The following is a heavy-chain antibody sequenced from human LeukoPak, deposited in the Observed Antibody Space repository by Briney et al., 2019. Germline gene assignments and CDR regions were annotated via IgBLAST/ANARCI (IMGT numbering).Heavy chain of an antibody. CDR2: IGTAGDT. CDR3: ARRHYDSSGYTFDY. CDR1: GFTFSSYD. Sequence: GGSLRLSCAASGFTFSSYDMHWVRQATGKGLEWVSAIGTAGDTYYPGSVKGRFTISRENAKNSLYLQMNSLRAGDTAVHYCARRHYDSSGYTFDYWGQGTLVTVSS. V-gene: IGHV3-13*04. D-gene: IGHD3-22*01. J-gene: IGHJ4*02.